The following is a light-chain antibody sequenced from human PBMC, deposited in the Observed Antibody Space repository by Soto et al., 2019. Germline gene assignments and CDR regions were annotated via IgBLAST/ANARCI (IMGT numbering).Light chain of an antibody. CDR3: QQLDSYRLT. J-gene: IGKJ4*01. V-gene: IGKV1-9*01. CDR2: AVS. CDR1: QGVSSY. Sequence: DIQLTQSPSFLSASVGDRVTITCRASQGVSSYFAWYQQKPGKAPNLLIYAVSALQSGVPSRFSGSASGTEFTLPISSLQPEDFATYYCQQLDSYRLTFGGGTKVEIK.